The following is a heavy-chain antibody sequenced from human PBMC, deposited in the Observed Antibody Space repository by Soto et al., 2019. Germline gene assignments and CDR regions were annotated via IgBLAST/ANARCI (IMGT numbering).Heavy chain of an antibody. CDR3: ARDKEVATVTTYYYYYYMDV. J-gene: IGHJ6*03. V-gene: IGHV1-18*01. Sequence: GASVKVSCKASGYTFTSYGISWVRQAPGQGLEWMGWISAYNGNTNYAQKLQGRVTMTTDTSTSTAYMELRSLRSDDTAVYYCARDKEVATVTTYYYYYYMDVWGKGTTVTVSS. CDR1: GYTFTSYG. CDR2: ISAYNGNT. D-gene: IGHD4-17*01.